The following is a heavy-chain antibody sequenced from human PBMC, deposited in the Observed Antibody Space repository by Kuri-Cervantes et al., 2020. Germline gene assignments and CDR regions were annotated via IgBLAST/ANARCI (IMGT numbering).Heavy chain of an antibody. CDR3: ARETGPCGGDCYNDAFDI. D-gene: IGHD2-21*02. CDR2: INSDGSST. J-gene: IGHJ3*02. CDR1: GFTFSSYW. Sequence: GESLKISCAASGFTFSSYWMHWVRQAPGKGLVWVSRINSDGSSTSYADSVKGRFTISRDNAKNTLYLQMNSLRAEDTAVYYCARETGPCGGDCYNDAFDIWGQGTMVTVSS. V-gene: IGHV3-74*01.